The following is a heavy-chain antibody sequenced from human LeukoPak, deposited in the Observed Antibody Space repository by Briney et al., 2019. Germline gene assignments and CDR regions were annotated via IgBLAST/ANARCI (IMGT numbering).Heavy chain of an antibody. J-gene: IGHJ5*02. CDR3: ARGVVVITTEGWFDP. CDR2: IYYSGST. Sequence: SGTLSLTCTVSGGSISSYYWSWIRQPPGKGLEWIGYIYYSGSTNYNPSLKSRVTISVDTSKNQFSLKLSSVAAADTAVYYCARGVVVITTEGWFDPGGQGTLVTVSS. D-gene: IGHD3-22*01. CDR1: GGSISSYY. V-gene: IGHV4-59*01.